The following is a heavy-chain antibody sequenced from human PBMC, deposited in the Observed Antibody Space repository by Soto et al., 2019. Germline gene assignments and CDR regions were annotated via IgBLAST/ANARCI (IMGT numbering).Heavy chain of an antibody. J-gene: IGHJ3*02. D-gene: IGHD5-12*01. V-gene: IGHV3-11*01. CDR3: ASPPWGYDYLALFGAFDI. CDR2: ISSSGSTI. Sequence: GGSLRLSCAASGFTFSDYYMSWIRQAPGKGLEWVSYISSSGSTIYYADSVKGRFTISRDNAKNSLYLQMNSLRAEDTAVYYCASPPWGYDYLALFGAFDIWGQGTMVTVSS. CDR1: GFTFSDYY.